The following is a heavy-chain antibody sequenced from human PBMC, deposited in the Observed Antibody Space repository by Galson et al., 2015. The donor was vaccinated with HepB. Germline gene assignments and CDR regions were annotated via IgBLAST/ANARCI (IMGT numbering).Heavy chain of an antibody. CDR2: ISSSSNYT. D-gene: IGHD3-22*01. V-gene: IGHV3-21*01. CDR1: GFSFSSYS. Sequence: SLRLSCAASGFSFSSYSMNWVRQAPGKGLEWVSFISSSSNYTYYADSVKGRFTISRDNAKNSLYLQMYSLRAEDTALYYCARRTSSSGYSTPSDYWGQGTLVTVSS. CDR3: ARRTSSSGYSTPSDY. J-gene: IGHJ4*02.